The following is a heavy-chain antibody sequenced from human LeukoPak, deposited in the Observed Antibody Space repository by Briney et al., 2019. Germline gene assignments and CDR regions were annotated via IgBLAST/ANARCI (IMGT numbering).Heavy chain of an antibody. J-gene: IGHJ4*02. CDR1: GVSVSTSH. V-gene: IGHV4-59*02. D-gene: IGHD2/OR15-2a*01. CDR3: SEGYFEPFVH. CDR2: LSYTGQT. Sequence: KPSETLSHTCNVSGVSVSTSHWNWIRQRPGKGLEWIGCLSYTGQTDYNPSLKSRVSISLGSSNNHFSLKLTSVTAADTAIYYCSEGYFEPFVHWGQGLLVTVSS.